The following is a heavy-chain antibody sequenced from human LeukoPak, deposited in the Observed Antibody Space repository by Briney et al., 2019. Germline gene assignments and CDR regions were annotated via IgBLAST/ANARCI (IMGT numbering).Heavy chain of an antibody. Sequence: SETLSLTCTVSGGSISSYCWSWVRQSPGKGLEWIGYIFTSGRTDYNPSLKSRVTMSVDTSKDQLSMELRFLTAADTAVYYCATSHDVKTAPYDLWGQGTLVTVSS. CDR3: ATSHDVKTAPYDL. CDR1: GGSISSYC. J-gene: IGHJ5*02. V-gene: IGHV4-4*09. CDR2: IFTSGRT. D-gene: IGHD2-21*01.